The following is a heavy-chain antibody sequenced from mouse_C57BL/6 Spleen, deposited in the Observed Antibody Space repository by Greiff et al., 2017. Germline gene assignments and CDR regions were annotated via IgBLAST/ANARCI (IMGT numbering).Heavy chain of an antibody. V-gene: IGHV10-1*01. D-gene: IGHD1-1*01. Sequence: EVKLQESGGGLVQPKGSLKLSCAASGFSFNTYAMNWVRQAPGKGLEWVARIRSKSNNYATYYADSVKDRFTISRDDSESMLYLQMNNLKTEDTAMYYCVRGGVVATDWYFDVWGTGTTVTVSS. CDR3: VRGGVVATDWYFDV. CDR1: GFSFNTYA. J-gene: IGHJ1*03. CDR2: IRSKSNNYAT.